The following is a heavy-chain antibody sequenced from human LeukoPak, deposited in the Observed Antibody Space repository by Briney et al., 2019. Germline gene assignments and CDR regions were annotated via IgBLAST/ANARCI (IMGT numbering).Heavy chain of an antibody. V-gene: IGHV3-23*01. CDR3: ANRGYSYGVDY. Sequence: GGSLRLSCAASGFTFSSYAMSWVRQAPGKGLEWVSAISGSGGSTYYADSVKGRFTTSRDNSKNTLYLQMNSLRAEDTAVYYCANRGYSYGVDYWGQGTLVTVSS. D-gene: IGHD5-18*01. CDR2: ISGSGGST. CDR1: GFTFSSYA. J-gene: IGHJ4*02.